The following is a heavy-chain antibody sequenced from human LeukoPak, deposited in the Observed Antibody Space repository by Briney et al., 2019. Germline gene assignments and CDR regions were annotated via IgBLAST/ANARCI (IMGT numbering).Heavy chain of an antibody. CDR2: ISYDDRNK. CDR1: GFTLSGYA. Sequence: PGGSLRLSCAASGFTLSGYAMHWVRQAPGKGLEWVAVISYDDRNKYYRDSVKGRFTISRDNSKNTLYLQMISLRIEDTALYYCVRGFVLRGMFWGQGTLVTVSS. CDR3: VRGFVLRGMF. V-gene: IGHV3-30*04. J-gene: IGHJ4*02. D-gene: IGHD3-10*01.